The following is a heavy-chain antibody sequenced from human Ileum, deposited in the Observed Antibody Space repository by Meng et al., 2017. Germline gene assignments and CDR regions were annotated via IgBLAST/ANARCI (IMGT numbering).Heavy chain of an antibody. CDR3: ARGTGDIRVGFDY. D-gene: IGHD7-27*01. CDR2: IHHSGST. J-gene: IGHJ4*02. Sequence: HVPLQESGPGLGKPAGTLSLTCTVSGASIIGVNWWTWVRQTPGKGLEWIGEIHHSGSTNSIPSLKSRVTLSVDKSKNQFSLSMTSVTAADTAVYYCARGTGDIRVGFDYWGQGTLVTVSS. V-gene: IGHV4-4*02. CDR1: GASIIGVNW.